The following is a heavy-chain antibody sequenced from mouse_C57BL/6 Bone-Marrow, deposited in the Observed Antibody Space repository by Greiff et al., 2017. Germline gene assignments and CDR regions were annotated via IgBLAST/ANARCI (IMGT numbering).Heavy chain of an antibody. V-gene: IGHV5-9-1*02. CDR1: GFTFSSYA. Sequence: EVQGVESGEGLVKPGGSLTLSCAASGFTFSSYAMSWVRQTPEKRLEWVAYISSGGDYIYSADTVTGRFTISRDNARNTLYLQMSSLKSEDTAMYYCTRVIYYYGSSYFFYAMDYWGQGTSVTVSS. J-gene: IGHJ4*01. CDR3: TRVIYYYGSSYFFYAMDY. D-gene: IGHD1-1*01. CDR2: ISSGGDYI.